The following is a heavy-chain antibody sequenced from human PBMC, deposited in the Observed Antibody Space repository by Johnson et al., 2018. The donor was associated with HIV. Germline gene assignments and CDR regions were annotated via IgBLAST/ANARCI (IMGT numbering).Heavy chain of an antibody. Sequence: VQLVESGGGVVQPGTSLRLSCEASGFNFRRFGMHWVRQAPGKGLEWVSVIYSGGSTYYADSVKGRFTISRDNSKNTLYLQMNSLRAADTAVYYCARVSQQQGGVYDAFDIWGQGTMVTVSS. J-gene: IGHJ3*02. CDR3: ARVSQQQGGVYDAFDI. V-gene: IGHV3-NL1*01. CDR2: IYSGGST. D-gene: IGHD6-13*01. CDR1: GFNFRRFG.